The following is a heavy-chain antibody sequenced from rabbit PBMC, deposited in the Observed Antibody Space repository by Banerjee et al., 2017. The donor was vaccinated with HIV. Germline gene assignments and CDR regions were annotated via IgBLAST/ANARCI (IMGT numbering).Heavy chain of an antibody. D-gene: IGHD2-1*01. V-gene: IGHV1S43*01. CDR1: GIDFSSYYY. J-gene: IGHJ4*01. CDR3: ARDTATGDGWSLNL. Sequence: QQQLEESGGGLVKPGGTLTLTCKASGIDFSSYYYMCWVRQAPGKGLELIACIYTSSGTTWYASWVNGRFTVSKTSSTTVTLQMTSLTAADTATYFCARDTATGDGWSLNLWGPGTLVTVS. CDR2: IYTSSGTT.